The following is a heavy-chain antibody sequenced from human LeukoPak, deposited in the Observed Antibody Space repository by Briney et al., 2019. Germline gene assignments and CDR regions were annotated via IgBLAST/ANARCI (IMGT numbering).Heavy chain of an antibody. J-gene: IGHJ6*03. D-gene: IGHD2-2*03. CDR2: ISGGGGTT. CDR1: GFTFSTYA. V-gene: IGHV3-23*01. CDR3: AKGNKFGYCSSTSCYRKSLYYYYYYYMDV. Sequence: GGSLRLSCAASGFTFSTYAMNWLRQAPGKGLEWVSVISGGGGTTYYADSVKGRFTISRDNSKNTLYLQMNSLRAEDTAVYYCAKGNKFGYCSSTSCYRKSLYYYYYYYMDVWGKGTTVTVSS.